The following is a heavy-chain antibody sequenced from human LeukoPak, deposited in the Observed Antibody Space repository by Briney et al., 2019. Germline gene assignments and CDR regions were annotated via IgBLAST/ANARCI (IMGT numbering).Heavy chain of an antibody. D-gene: IGHD3-22*01. Sequence: PGGSLRLSCAASGFTFSSYAMHWVRQAPGKGLEWVAVISYDGSNKYYADSVKGRFTISRDNSKNTLYLQMNSLRAEDTAVYYCARDHYYDSSGYFPGYWGQGTLVTVSS. CDR1: GFTFSSYA. V-gene: IGHV3-30-3*01. CDR3: ARDHYYDSSGYFPGY. CDR2: ISYDGSNK. J-gene: IGHJ4*02.